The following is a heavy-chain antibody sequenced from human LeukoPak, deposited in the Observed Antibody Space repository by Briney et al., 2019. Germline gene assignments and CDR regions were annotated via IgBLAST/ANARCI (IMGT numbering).Heavy chain of an antibody. V-gene: IGHV3-21*01. CDR3: VRVFALPYGMDV. Sequence: GGSLRLSCAASGFTFSSYSMNWVRQAPGNGLDWVSSISSSSSYIYYADSVKGRFTISRDNAKNSLYLQMNSLRAEDTAVYYCVRVFALPYGMDVWGQGTTVTVSS. CDR1: GFTFSSYS. J-gene: IGHJ6*02. CDR2: ISSSSSYI. D-gene: IGHD3-3*01.